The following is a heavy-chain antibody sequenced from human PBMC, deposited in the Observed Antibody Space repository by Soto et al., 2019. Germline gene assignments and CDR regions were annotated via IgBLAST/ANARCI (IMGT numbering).Heavy chain of an antibody. CDR3: VRGYSSSGQGSVWFDP. J-gene: IGHJ5*02. Sequence: PSQTLSLTCAISGDSVSINSAAWNWIRQSPSRGLEWLGRTYYRSKWYNDYAVSVKSRITINPDTSKNQLSLQLNSVTPKDTAVYYCVRGYSSSGQGSVWFDPWGQGTLVTGSS. V-gene: IGHV6-1*01. CDR2: TYYRSKWYN. CDR1: GDSVSINSAA. D-gene: IGHD6-6*01.